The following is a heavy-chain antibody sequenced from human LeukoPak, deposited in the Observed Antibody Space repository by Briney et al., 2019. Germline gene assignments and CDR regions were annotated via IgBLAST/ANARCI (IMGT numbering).Heavy chain of an antibody. CDR2: ISYDGSNK. J-gene: IGHJ4*02. Sequence: PGRSLRLSCAASGFTFSSYGMHWVRQAPGKGLEWVAVISYDGSNKYYADSVKGRFTISRDNSKNTLYLQMNSLRAEDTAVYYCAKIPVRYFDWLSYWGQGTLVTVSS. CDR1: GFTFSSYG. CDR3: AKIPVRYFDWLSY. D-gene: IGHD3-9*01. V-gene: IGHV3-30*18.